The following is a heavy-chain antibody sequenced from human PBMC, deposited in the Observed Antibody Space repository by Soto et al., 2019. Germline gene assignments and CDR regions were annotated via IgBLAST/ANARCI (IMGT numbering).Heavy chain of an antibody. CDR1: GFTFSNYA. V-gene: IGHV3-23*01. CDR2: ISESGGTT. J-gene: IGHJ4*02. D-gene: IGHD4-17*01. Sequence: PGGSLRLSCVASGFTFSNYAMTWVRQAPGKGLEWVSSISESGGTTFNADSVKGRFTISGDNFKNTLYLQMNSLRAEDTAVYYCAKHDYGDYKLYDQWGQGTLVTVSS. CDR3: AKHDYGDYKLYDQ.